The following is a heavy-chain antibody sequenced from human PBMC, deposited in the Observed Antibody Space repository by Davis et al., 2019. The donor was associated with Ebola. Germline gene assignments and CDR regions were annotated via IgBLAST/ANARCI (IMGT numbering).Heavy chain of an antibody. CDR3: ARLSGLFSSSSGALYFDL. CDR2: IYYNGNT. CDR1: GGSISSYY. D-gene: IGHD6-6*01. V-gene: IGHV4-59*12. J-gene: IGHJ2*01. Sequence: SETLSLTCTVSGGSISSYYWSWIRQTPDKGLEWIGYIYYNGNTNYNPSLKSRVTISIDTSKNQFSLKLRSVTAADTAVYFCARLSGLFSSSSGALYFDLWGRGTLVSVSS.